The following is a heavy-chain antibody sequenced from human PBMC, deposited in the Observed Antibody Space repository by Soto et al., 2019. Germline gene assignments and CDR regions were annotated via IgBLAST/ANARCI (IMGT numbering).Heavy chain of an antibody. D-gene: IGHD6-6*01. J-gene: IGHJ5*02. Sequence: GGSLRLSCAASGFTFSSYGMHWVRQAPGKGLEWVVVISYDGSNKYYADSVKGRFTISRDNSKNTLYLQMNSLRAEDTAVYYCAKDLQSIAARDWFDPWGQGTLVTVSS. CDR3: AKDLQSIAARDWFDP. CDR2: ISYDGSNK. V-gene: IGHV3-30*18. CDR1: GFTFSSYG.